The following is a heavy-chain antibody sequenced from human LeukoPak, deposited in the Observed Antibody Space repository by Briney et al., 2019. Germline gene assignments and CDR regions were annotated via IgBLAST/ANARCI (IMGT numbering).Heavy chain of an antibody. CDR1: GYTFTVYH. CDR3: ARVPPLRGSSSYHYWFDP. V-gene: IGHV1-2*02. J-gene: IGHJ5*02. D-gene: IGHD3-22*01. Sequence: WASVKVSCKASGYTFTVYHMHWVRQAPGQGLEWMGWINPDSGGTDYAQKFQGRVTMTRDTSISTVYMELTRLRSDDTAVYYCARVPPLRGSSSYHYWFDPWGQGTLVTVSS. CDR2: INPDSGGT.